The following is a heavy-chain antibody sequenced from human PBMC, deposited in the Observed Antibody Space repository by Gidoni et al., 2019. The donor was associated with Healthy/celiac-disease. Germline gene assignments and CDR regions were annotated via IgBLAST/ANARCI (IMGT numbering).Heavy chain of an antibody. Sequence: QVQLVESGGGVAQPGRSLRLSCAASGLNFSSYGMHWVRQAPGKGLEWVAVISYDGSNKYYADSVKGRFTISRDNSKNTLYLQMNSLRAEDTAVYYCAKDHDSSGYYHYYYYGMDVWGQGTTVTVSS. D-gene: IGHD3-22*01. J-gene: IGHJ6*02. CDR2: ISYDGSNK. CDR1: GLNFSSYG. CDR3: AKDHDSSGYYHYYYYGMDV. V-gene: IGHV3-30*18.